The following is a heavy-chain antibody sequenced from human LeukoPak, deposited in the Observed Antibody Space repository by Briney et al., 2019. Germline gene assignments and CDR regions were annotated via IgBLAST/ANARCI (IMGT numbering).Heavy chain of an antibody. D-gene: IGHD3-22*01. CDR3: ARWSSGYFAYYFDY. J-gene: IGHJ4*02. Sequence: SETLSLTCTVSGASISSHYWSWIRQHPGKGLEWIGYIYYSGSTYYNPSLKSRVTISVDTSKNQFSLKLSSVTAADTAVYYCARWSSGYFAYYFDYWGQGTLVTVSS. CDR2: IYYSGST. CDR1: GASISSHY. V-gene: IGHV4-59*06.